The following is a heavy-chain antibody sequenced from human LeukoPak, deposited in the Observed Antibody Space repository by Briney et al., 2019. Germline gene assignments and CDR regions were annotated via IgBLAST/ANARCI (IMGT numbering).Heavy chain of an antibody. J-gene: IGHJ4*02. CDR3: ARYYDFWSGYQYYFDY. Sequence: ASVKVSCKASGYTFTSYGISWVRQAPGQGLEWMGWISAYNGNTNYAQKLQGRVTMTTDTSTSTAYMELRILRSDDTAVYYCARYYDFWSGYQYYFDYWGQGTLVTVSS. CDR2: ISAYNGNT. V-gene: IGHV1-18*01. CDR1: GYTFTSYG. D-gene: IGHD3-3*01.